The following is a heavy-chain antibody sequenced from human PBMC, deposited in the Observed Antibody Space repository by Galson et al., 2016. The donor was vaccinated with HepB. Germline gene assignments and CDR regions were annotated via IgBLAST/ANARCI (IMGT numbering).Heavy chain of an antibody. V-gene: IGHV4-59*08. CDR2: IHYSGST. CDR1: RGSMSGYY. Sequence: SETLSLTCTVSRGSMSGYYWSWIRQPPGKGLEWIGYIHYSGSTNYNPSLKSRVTISVDTSKNQFSLKLSSVTAADTAVYYCARRLHGDAFDIWGQGTMVTVSS. CDR3: ARRLHGDAFDI. J-gene: IGHJ3*02.